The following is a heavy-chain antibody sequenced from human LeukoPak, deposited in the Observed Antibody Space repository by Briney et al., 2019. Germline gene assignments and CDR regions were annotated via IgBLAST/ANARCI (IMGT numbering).Heavy chain of an antibody. D-gene: IGHD3-9*01. J-gene: IGHJ3*02. Sequence: GASVKVSCKASGYTFTGYYMHWVRQAPGQGLEWMGWINPNSGGTNYAQKFQGRVTMTTDTSTSTAYMELRSLRSDDTAVYYCARAHTPYYDILTDAFDIWGQGTMVTVSS. V-gene: IGHV1-2*02. CDR1: GYTFTGYY. CDR2: INPNSGGT. CDR3: ARAHTPYYDILTDAFDI.